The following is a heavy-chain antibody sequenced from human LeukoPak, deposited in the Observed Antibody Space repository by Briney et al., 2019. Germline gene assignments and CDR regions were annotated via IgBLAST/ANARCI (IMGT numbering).Heavy chain of an antibody. D-gene: IGHD3-10*01. Sequence: ASVTVSCKASGYTFTGYYIFWVRRAPGQGLEWMGWINPNSGGTNYAPEFQGRLTMTRDTSITTAYMELSTLRSDDTAVYYCALIGDHAWFDPWGQGTLVTVSS. CDR1: GYTFTGYY. J-gene: IGHJ5*02. CDR2: INPNSGGT. V-gene: IGHV1-2*02. CDR3: ALIGDHAWFDP.